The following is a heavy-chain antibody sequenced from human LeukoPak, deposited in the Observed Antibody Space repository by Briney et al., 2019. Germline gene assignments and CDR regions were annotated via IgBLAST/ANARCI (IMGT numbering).Heavy chain of an antibody. CDR3: ARGDQYYYDSSGYDY. CDR2: IKQDGSEK. CDR1: GFTFSSYW. Sequence: QAGGSLRLSCAASGFTFSSYWMSWVRQAPGKGLEWVANIKQDGSEKYYVGSVKGRFTISRDNAKNSLYLQMNSLRAEDTAVYYCARGDQYYYDSSGYDYWGQGTLVTVSS. V-gene: IGHV3-7*03. J-gene: IGHJ4*02. D-gene: IGHD3-22*01.